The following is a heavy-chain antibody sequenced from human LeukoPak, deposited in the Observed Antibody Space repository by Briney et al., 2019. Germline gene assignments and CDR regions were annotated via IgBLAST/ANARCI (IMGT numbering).Heavy chain of an antibody. CDR3: TKEFCGSRAACAGGSYYDF. V-gene: IGHV3-13*01. D-gene: IGHD2-15*01. CDR2: VSSGHHA. J-gene: IGHJ2*01. CDR1: GLTLGGHD. Sequence: QPGGSLRLSCTASGLTLGGHDMHWVRQTTGEGLEWVAAVSSGHHAFYAGSVKGRFTVSREDAKNSLYLQMNSLRAGDTALYYCTKEFCGSRAACAGGSYYDFWGRGALVTVSS.